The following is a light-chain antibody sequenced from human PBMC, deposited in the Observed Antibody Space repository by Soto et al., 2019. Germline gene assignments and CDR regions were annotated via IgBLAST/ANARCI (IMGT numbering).Light chain of an antibody. J-gene: IGLJ1*01. Sequence: QSALTQPASVSGSPGQSITFFCTGTSSDVGSYDYVSWHQQHPGKAPKLIIYDVNNRPSGVPSRFSGSKSGNTASLIISGLQTEDEADYYCCAYSTSGTHVFGTGTKVTVL. CDR2: DVN. CDR3: CAYSTSGTHV. V-gene: IGLV2-14*03. CDR1: SSDVGSYDY.